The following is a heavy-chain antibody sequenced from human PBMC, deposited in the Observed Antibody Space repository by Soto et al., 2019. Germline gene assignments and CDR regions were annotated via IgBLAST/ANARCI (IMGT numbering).Heavy chain of an antibody. CDR1: GYTFTGYY. CDR2: INPHSGGT. Sequence: GASVKVSCKXSGYTFTGYYMHWVRQAPGQGLEWLGWINPHSGGTNSAQKFEGRVTMTRDTSINTAYMELSRLRSDDTAVYYCARPIDNAGYNFDYWGQGALVTVSS. J-gene: IGHJ4*02. V-gene: IGHV1-2*02. D-gene: IGHD5-12*01. CDR3: ARPIDNAGYNFDY.